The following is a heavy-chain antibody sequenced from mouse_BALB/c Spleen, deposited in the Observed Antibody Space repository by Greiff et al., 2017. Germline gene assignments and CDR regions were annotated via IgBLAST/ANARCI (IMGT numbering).Heavy chain of an antibody. CDR3: ARGGTRPY. CDR1: GFTFSSYA. J-gene: IGHJ3*01. V-gene: IGHV5-9-4*01. CDR2: ISSGGSYT. D-gene: IGHD2-14*01. Sequence: EVQRVESGGGLVKPGGSLKLSCAASGFTFSSYAMSWVRQSPEKRLEWVAEISSGGSYTYYPDTVTGRFTISRDNAKNTLYLEMSSLRSEDTAMYYCARGGTRPYWGQGTLVTVSA.